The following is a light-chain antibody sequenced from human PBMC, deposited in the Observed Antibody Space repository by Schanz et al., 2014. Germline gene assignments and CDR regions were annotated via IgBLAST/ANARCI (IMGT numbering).Light chain of an antibody. V-gene: IGKV3D-15*01. J-gene: IGKJ1*01. CDR2: EAS. CDR3: QKYNSAPRT. CDR1: QSVSNSY. Sequence: EIVMTQSPGTLSLSPGERATLSCRASQSVSNSYLAWYQQKPGQAPRLLIYEASNRATGIPARFSGSGSGTEFTLTISSLQPEDVATYYCQKYNSAPRTFGQGTKVEIK.